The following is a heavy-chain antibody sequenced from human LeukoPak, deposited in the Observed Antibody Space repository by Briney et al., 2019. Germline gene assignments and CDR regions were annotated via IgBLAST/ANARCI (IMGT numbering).Heavy chain of an antibody. J-gene: IGHJ4*02. CDR1: GFTFSSFA. D-gene: IGHD2-2*01. CDR2: ISGSGGST. CDR3: AKDFPTYCSSTSCYSIDY. Sequence: GGSLRLSCAASGFTFSSFAMSWVRQAPGKGLEWVSAISGSGGSTHYADSVKGRFTISRDNSKNTLYLQMNSLRAEDTAVYYCAKDFPTYCSSTSCYSIDYWGQGTLVTVSS. V-gene: IGHV3-23*01.